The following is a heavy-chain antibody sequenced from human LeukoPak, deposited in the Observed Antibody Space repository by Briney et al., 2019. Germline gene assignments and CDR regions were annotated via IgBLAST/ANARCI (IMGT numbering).Heavy chain of an antibody. CDR3: PHRGSSRILYLPQNYFYP. CDR2: IYWDDDK. Sequence: SGPTLVNPTQTLTLTCTFSGFSLSTNGVGVGWIRQPPGKAPEWLALIYWDDDKRYSPSLKTRLTITKDTSKNQVVLTMTNMDPVDTATYYSPHRGSSRILYLPQNYFYPWGQGTLVSVSS. J-gene: IGHJ5*02. V-gene: IGHV2-5*02. D-gene: IGHD2-2*01. CDR1: GFSLSTNGVG.